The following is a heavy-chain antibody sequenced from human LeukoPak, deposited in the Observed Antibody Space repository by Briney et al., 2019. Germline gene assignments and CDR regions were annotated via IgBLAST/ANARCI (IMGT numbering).Heavy chain of an antibody. CDR2: IYYSGST. CDR3: ARDRADYGDYVRAFDI. V-gene: IGHV4-59*01. D-gene: IGHD4-17*01. J-gene: IGHJ3*02. Sequence: PSETLSLTCTVSGGSISSYYWSWIRQPPGKGLEWIGYIYYSGSTNYNPSLKSRVTISVDTSKNQFSLKRSSVTAADTAVYYCARDRADYGDYVRAFDIWGQGTMVTVSS. CDR1: GGSISSYY.